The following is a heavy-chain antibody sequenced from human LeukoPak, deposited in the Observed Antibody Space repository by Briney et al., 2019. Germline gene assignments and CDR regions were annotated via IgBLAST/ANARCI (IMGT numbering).Heavy chain of an antibody. Sequence: ASVNVSCKSSGYTFSGYYLHWMRQARGQGLEWMGWINPNNCDTKFAQKFQDRVTMTRDTSISTVYMEMSRLTSDDTAVYYCARGPSGGYFDYWGEGNPVTVSS. CDR1: GYTFSGYY. D-gene: IGHD2-15*01. CDR3: ARGPSGGYFDY. V-gene: IGHV1-2*02. J-gene: IGHJ4*02. CDR2: INPNNCDT.